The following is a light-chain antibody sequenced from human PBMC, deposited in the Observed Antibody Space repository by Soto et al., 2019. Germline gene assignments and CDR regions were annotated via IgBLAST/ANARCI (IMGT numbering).Light chain of an antibody. V-gene: IGKV1-8*01. CDR3: QQYETFSGT. Sequence: AIRMTQSPFSLSASTGDRVTITCRASQSISSYLNWYQQKPGEAPKLLIYDASALPRGVPSRFSGSGSGTKFTLTIASLQPDDFATYYCQQYETFSGTFGPETKVDIK. CDR2: DAS. J-gene: IGKJ1*01. CDR1: QSISSY.